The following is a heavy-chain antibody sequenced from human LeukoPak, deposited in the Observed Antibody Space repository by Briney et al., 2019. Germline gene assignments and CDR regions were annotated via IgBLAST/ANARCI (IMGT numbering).Heavy chain of an antibody. CDR2: IKQDGSEK. D-gene: IGHD3-3*01. V-gene: IGHV3-7*01. CDR1: GFTFSSYW. CDR3: ARDREWYYDFWSGYYSDY. Sequence: PGGSLRLSCAASGFTFSSYWMSWVRQAPGKGLEWVANIKQDGSEKYYVDSVKGRFTISRDNAKNSLYLQMNSLRAEDTAVYYCARDREWYYDFWSGYYSDYWGQGTLVTVSS. J-gene: IGHJ4*02.